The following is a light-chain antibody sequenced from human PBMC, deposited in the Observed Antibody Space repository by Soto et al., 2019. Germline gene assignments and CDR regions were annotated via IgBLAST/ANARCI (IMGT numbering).Light chain of an antibody. CDR3: SSYTTSSTYV. CDR2: DVS. Sequence: SVPTQPAPPSGSPGQSVTLSRTGNSSDVGGYNYVSWYQQHPGKAPKLMIYDVSNRPSGVSNRFSGFKSGNTASLTISGLHAEDEADYYCSSYTTSSTYVFGTGTKVT. V-gene: IGLV2-14*03. J-gene: IGLJ1*01. CDR1: SSDVGGYNY.